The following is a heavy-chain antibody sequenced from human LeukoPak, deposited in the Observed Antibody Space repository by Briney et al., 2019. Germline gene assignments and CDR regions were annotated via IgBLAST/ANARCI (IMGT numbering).Heavy chain of an antibody. CDR3: ASGVGASRIDY. V-gene: IGHV4-30-2*01. Sequence: SETLFLTCTVSGGSISSGGYYWSWIRQPPGKGLEWIGYIYHSGSTYYNPSLKSRVTISVDRSKNQFSLKLSSVTAADTAVYYCASGVGASRIDYWGQGTLVTVSS. J-gene: IGHJ4*02. CDR2: IYHSGST. D-gene: IGHD1-26*01. CDR1: GGSISSGGYY.